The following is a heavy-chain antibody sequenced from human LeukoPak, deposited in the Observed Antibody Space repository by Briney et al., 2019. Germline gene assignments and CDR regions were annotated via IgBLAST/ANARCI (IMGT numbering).Heavy chain of an antibody. Sequence: GRSLRLSCAASGFTFYNYGMHWVRQAPGKGLEWVAVVSYDGNTKYYVDSVKGRFTISRDNSKSTLYLQMNSLRAEDTAVYYCARTPLGLWFREFFFDYWGQGTLVTVSS. D-gene: IGHD3-10*01. V-gene: IGHV3-30*03. J-gene: IGHJ4*02. CDR3: ARTPLGLWFREFFFDY. CDR2: VSYDGNTK. CDR1: GFTFYNYG.